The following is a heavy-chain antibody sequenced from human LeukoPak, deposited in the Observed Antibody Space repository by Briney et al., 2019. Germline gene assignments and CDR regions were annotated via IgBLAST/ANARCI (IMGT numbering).Heavy chain of an antibody. J-gene: IGHJ6*02. Sequence: GGSLRLSCDPSGFNFSTYSMNWVRQAPGKGPEWVSSISDRGDYIHYADSVKGRFTISRDNAKNSLSLQMDSLRAEDTAVYYCVRDKGMVIAMGYSYYYAMDVWGQGTTVTVSS. D-gene: IGHD2-21*01. V-gene: IGHV3-21*01. CDR3: VRDKGMVIAMGYSYYYAMDV. CDR1: GFNFSTYS. CDR2: ISDRGDYI.